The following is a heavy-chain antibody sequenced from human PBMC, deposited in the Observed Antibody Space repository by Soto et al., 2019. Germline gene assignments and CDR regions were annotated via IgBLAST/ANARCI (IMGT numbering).Heavy chain of an antibody. Sequence: GGSMRLSYGVSGFTFSNLWMRWIRQEPGKGLEWVANIKQDESEKYYVDSVKGRFTISRDNAKNSLYLQMNSLRAEDTAVYHCAREIAARRPDFDYLGQGALVIVSS. CDR3: AREIAARRPDFDY. J-gene: IGHJ4*02. CDR1: GFTFSNLW. CDR2: IKQDESEK. D-gene: IGHD6-6*01. V-gene: IGHV3-7*05.